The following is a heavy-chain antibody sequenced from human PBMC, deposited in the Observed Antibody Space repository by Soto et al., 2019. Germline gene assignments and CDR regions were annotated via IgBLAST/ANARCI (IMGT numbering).Heavy chain of an antibody. Sequence: ASVKVSCKASGYTFTGYYMHWVRQAPGQGLEWMGWINPNSGGTNYAQKFQGWVTMTRDTSISTAYMELSRLRSDDTAVYYCARDGSPNLRYCSGGSCYGLYYWGQGTLVTVSS. V-gene: IGHV1-2*04. CDR3: ARDGSPNLRYCSGGSCYGLYY. CDR2: INPNSGGT. J-gene: IGHJ4*02. CDR1: GYTFTGYY. D-gene: IGHD2-15*01.